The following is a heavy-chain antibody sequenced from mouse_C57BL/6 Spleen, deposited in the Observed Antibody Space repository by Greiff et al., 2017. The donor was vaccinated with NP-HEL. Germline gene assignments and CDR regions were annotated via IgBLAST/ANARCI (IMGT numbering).Heavy chain of an antibody. CDR2: IDPSDSYT. Sequence: QVQLQQPGAELVKPGASVKLSCKASGYTFTSYWMQWVKQRPGQGLEWIGEIDPSDSYTNYNQKFKGKATLTVDTSSSTAYMQLSSLTSEDSAVYYCARKKLTWSYYFDYWGQGTTLTVSS. D-gene: IGHD1-3*01. CDR1: GYTFTSYW. J-gene: IGHJ2*01. CDR3: ARKKLTWSYYFDY. V-gene: IGHV1-50*01.